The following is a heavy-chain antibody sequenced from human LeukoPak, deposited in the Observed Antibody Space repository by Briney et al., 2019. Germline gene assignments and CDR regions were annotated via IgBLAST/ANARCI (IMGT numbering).Heavy chain of an antibody. D-gene: IGHD1-26*01. Sequence: GGSVRLSCAASGFTFINAWMAWVRQAPGKGLEWVGRIKAKAHGGTIEYAAPVKGRFTISRDDSKNTLYLQMNSLKTEDTAVYYCTTDGVGVEGATYDNWGQGTLVSVSS. CDR3: TTDGVGVEGATYDN. CDR1: GFTFINAW. CDR2: IKAKAHGGTI. V-gene: IGHV3-15*01. J-gene: IGHJ4*02.